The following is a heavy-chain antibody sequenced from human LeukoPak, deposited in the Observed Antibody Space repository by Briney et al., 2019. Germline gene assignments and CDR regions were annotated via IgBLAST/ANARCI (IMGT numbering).Heavy chain of an antibody. V-gene: IGHV3-7*01. J-gene: IGHJ4*02. D-gene: IGHD6-13*01. CDR1: GFTFSTYY. Sequence: GGSLRLSCAASGFTFSTYYMSWVRQAPGTGLEWVANIKQDGSEKYYVDSVKGRFTISRDNAKNSLYLQMNSLRAEDTAVYYCARGGPAAGRFDYWGQGTLVTVSS. CDR3: ARGGPAAGRFDY. CDR2: IKQDGSEK.